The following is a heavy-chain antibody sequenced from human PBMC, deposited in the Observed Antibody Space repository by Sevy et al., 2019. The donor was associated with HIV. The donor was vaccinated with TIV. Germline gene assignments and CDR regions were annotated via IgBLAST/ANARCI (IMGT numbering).Heavy chain of an antibody. V-gene: IGHV3-30*18. CDR3: AKDIALAARPRSSVGMDV. J-gene: IGHJ6*02. Sequence: GGSLRLSCAASGFTFSSYGMHWVHQAPGKGLEWVAVISYDGSNKYYADSVKGRFTISRDNSKNTLYLQMNSLRAEDTAVYYCAKDIALAARPRSSVGMDVWGQGTTVTVSS. CDR1: GFTFSSYG. D-gene: IGHD6-6*01. CDR2: ISYDGSNK.